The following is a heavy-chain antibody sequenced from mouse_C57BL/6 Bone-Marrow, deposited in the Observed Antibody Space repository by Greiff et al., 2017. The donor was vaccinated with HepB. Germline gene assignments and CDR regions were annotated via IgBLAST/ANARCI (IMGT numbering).Heavy chain of an antibody. V-gene: IGHV1-69*01. J-gene: IGHJ3*01. CDR2: IDPSDSYT. CDR3: ARRSSGYVLAY. CDR1: GYTFTSYW. D-gene: IGHD3-2*02. Sequence: QVQLQQPGAELVMPGASVKLSCKASGYTFTSYWMHWVQQRPGQGLEWIGEIDPSDSYTNYNQKFKGKSTLTVDKSSSTAYMQLSSLTSEDSAVYYCARRSSGYVLAYWGQGTLVTVSA.